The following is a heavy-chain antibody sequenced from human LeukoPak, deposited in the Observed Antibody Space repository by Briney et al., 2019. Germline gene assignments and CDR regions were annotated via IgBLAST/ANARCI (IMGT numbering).Heavy chain of an antibody. Sequence: GASVKVSCKASGYSFSRHYMHWVRQAPGHGVEWMGLINPRGTSTICEEKLQGRIIMTRDMSTTTDYKELSIQKSDDTAVYYCARYNSIHKRGWWFDPWGQGTLVTVSS. CDR3: ARYNSIHKRGWWFDP. V-gene: IGHV1-46*04. CDR2: INPRGTST. J-gene: IGHJ5*02. D-gene: IGHD1-20*01. CDR1: GYSFSRHY.